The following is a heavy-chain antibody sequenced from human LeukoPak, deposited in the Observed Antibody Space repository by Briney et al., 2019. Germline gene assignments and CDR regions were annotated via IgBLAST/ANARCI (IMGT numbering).Heavy chain of an antibody. D-gene: IGHD3-3*01. Sequence: SETVSLTCTVSGGSISSSSYYWGWIRQPPGKGLEWIGSIYYSGSTYYNPSLKSRVTISVDTSKNQFSLKLSSVTAADTAVYYCGPDYNWFDPWGQGTLVTVSS. CDR3: GPDYNWFDP. J-gene: IGHJ5*02. CDR2: IYYSGST. V-gene: IGHV4-39*07. CDR1: GGSISSSSYY.